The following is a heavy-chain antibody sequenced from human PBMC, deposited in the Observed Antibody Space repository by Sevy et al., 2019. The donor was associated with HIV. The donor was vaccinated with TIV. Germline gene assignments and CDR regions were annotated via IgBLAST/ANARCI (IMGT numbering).Heavy chain of an antibody. CDR1: GFIFRDYG. V-gene: IGHV3-30*18. CDR2: ISYGANHR. D-gene: IGHD1-1*01. CDR3: AKDSHPDRTATGNNWFDS. J-gene: IGHJ5*01. Sequence: GESLKISCVASGFIFRDYGMHWVRQAPGKGLEWVAVISYGANHRYYADSARDRFTISRDNSKNTLFLQMNSLTIEDTAVYYCAKDSHPDRTATGNNWFDSWGQGSLVTVSS.